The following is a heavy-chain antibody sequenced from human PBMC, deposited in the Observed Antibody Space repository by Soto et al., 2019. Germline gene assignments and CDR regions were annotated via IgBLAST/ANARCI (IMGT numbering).Heavy chain of an antibody. D-gene: IGHD3-3*01. J-gene: IGHJ3*02. CDR2: IKSKTDGGTP. Sequence: PGGSLRLSCAASGFTFSNAWMNWVRQAPGKGLEWVGRIKSKTDGGTPDYAAPVKGRFTISRDDSKNTLYLQMNSLKTEDTAVYYCTTDRFTLENRIRLAFDIWGPGTMVTVSS. CDR1: GFTFSNAW. CDR3: TTDRFTLENRIRLAFDI. V-gene: IGHV3-15*07.